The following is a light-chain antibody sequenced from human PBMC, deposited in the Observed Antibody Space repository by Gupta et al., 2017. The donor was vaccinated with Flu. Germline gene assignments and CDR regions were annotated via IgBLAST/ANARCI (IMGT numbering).Light chain of an antibody. Sequence: DIQMTQSPSTLSASVGDRVTITCRASQSLNNWLAWFQQKPGQAPKLLIYGVSSLESGVPLRFSGSGSGTEFTFTISSLQPEDFATYYCQQYNTFPWMFGQGTKVEIE. CDR3: QQYNTFPWM. V-gene: IGKV1-5*03. CDR2: GVS. J-gene: IGKJ1*01. CDR1: QSLNNW.